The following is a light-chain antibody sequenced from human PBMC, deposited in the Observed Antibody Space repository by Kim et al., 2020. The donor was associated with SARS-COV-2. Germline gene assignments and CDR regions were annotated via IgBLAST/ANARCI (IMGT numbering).Light chain of an antibody. CDR3: QQCSNSPMYT. CDR1: QSVSSNS. V-gene: IGKV3-20*01. Sequence: EIVLTQSPATLSLSPGERATLYCRASQSVSSNSLVWYQQKPGQAPRLLIHGASNRATGIPDRFSGSGSGTDFTLTISRLEPEDFAVYYCQQCSNSPMYTFGQGTKLEI. CDR2: GAS. J-gene: IGKJ2*01.